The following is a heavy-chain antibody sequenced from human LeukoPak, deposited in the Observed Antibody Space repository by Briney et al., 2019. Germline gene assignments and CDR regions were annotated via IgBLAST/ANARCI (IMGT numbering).Heavy chain of an antibody. CDR1: GFTFSSYG. CDR2: IRYDGNNK. D-gene: IGHD6-19*01. V-gene: IGHV3-30*02. J-gene: IGHJ4*02. Sequence: GGSLRLSCAASGFTFSSYGMHWVRQAPGKGLEWVAFIRYDGNNKYYADSVKGRFTISRDNSKNTGYLQMNSLRAEDTAVYYCAKRHSSGWYYFDYWGQGTLVTVSS. CDR3: AKRHSSGWYYFDY.